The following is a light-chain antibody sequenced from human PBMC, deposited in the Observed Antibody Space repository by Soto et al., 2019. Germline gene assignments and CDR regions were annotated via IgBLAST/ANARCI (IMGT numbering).Light chain of an antibody. CDR3: PKFTSYFPT. Sequence: ILMTQSPATLSVSPGERATPSCRSSQSVSSNLAWYQQXPGQDPRLLIHGATTTATTIPATFSDSGSGTDFTLTISRLEPYYFAVYYGPKFTSYFPTFGRGTNVDIK. CDR1: QSVSSN. J-gene: IGKJ3*01. V-gene: IGKV3-15*01. CDR2: GAT.